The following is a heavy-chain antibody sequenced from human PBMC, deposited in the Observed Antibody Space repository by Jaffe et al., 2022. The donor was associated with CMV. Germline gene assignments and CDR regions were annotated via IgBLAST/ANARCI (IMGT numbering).Heavy chain of an antibody. D-gene: IGHD3-22*01. J-gene: IGHJ3*02. CDR1: GYTFTSYA. Sequence: QVQLVQSGAEVKKPGASVKVSCKASGYTFTSYAMHWVRQAPGQRLEWMGWINAGNGNTKYSQKFQGRVTITRDTSASTAYMELSSLRSEDTAVYYCARVAGLYYYDSSGYPTRNDAFDIWGQGTMVTVSS. CDR2: INAGNGNT. V-gene: IGHV1-3*01. CDR3: ARVAGLYYYDSSGYPTRNDAFDI.